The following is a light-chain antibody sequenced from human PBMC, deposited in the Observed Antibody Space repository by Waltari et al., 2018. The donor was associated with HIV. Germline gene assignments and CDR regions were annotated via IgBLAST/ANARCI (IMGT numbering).Light chain of an antibody. CDR1: SSNVGRNA. CDR3: STWDDSLKDVL. CDR2: RDN. J-gene: IGLJ2*01. Sequence: QSALTQPPSASGTPGQRVTISCSGSSSNVGRNAVYWYQKFPGSAPQLVISRDNPRPPGVSYRFSGSKSGSAASLAIRGLRSEDEADFYCSTWDDSLKDVLFGGGTKLTVL. V-gene: IGLV1-47*01.